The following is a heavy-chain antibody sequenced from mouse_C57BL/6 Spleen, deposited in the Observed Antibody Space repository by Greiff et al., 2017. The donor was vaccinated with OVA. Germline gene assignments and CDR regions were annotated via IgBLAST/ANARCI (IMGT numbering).Heavy chain of an antibody. CDR1: GYTFTSYW. D-gene: IGHD1-1*01. J-gene: IGHJ2*01. V-gene: IGHV1-52*01. CDR3: ARYYGSSPCYFDY. CDR2: IDPSDSET. Sequence: VQLQQPGAELVRPGSSVKLSCKASGYTFTSYWMHWVKQRPIQGLEWIGNIDPSDSETHYNQKFKDKATLTVDKSSSTAYMQLSSLTSEDSAVYYCARYYGSSPCYFDYWGQGTTLTVSS.